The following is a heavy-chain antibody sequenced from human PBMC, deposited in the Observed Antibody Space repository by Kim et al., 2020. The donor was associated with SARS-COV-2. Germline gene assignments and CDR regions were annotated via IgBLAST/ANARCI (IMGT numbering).Heavy chain of an antibody. CDR1: GFTFSSYA. J-gene: IGHJ6*02. Sequence: GGSMRLSCAASGFTFSSYAMSWVRQAPGKGLEWVSAISGSGGSTYYADSVKGRFTISRDNSKNTLYLQMNSLRAEDTAVHYCAKLTHYYYYGMDVWGQGTTVTVSS. CDR2: ISGSGGST. CDR3: AKLTHYYYYGMDV. V-gene: IGHV3-23*01.